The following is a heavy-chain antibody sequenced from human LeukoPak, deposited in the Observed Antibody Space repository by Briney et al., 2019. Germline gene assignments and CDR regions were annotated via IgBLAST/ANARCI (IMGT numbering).Heavy chain of an antibody. V-gene: IGHV4-34*01. J-gene: IGHJ6*02. D-gene: IGHD2-15*01. Sequence: SETLSLTCAVCGGSFSGYYWSWIRQPPGKGLEWIGEINHSGSTNYNPSLKSRVTISVDTSKNQFSLKLSSVTAADTAVYYCARLRVVVVAARYYYYGMDVWGQGTTVTVSS. CDR2: INHSGST. CDR1: GGSFSGYY. CDR3: ARLRVVVVAARYYYYGMDV.